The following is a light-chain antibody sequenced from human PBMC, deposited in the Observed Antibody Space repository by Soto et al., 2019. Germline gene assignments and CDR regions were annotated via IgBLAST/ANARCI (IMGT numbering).Light chain of an antibody. V-gene: IGKV3D-11*01. CDR2: DAS. Sequence: EIVLTQSPAILSLSPGERATLSCRANQGVSDYLAWYQQKPGQAPRLLIYDASDRATGIPDRFSGRGSGTDFTLTISSLEPEDFAVYYCQQRYSWPLTFGGGTKVEIK. CDR3: QQRYSWPLT. J-gene: IGKJ4*01. CDR1: QGVSDY.